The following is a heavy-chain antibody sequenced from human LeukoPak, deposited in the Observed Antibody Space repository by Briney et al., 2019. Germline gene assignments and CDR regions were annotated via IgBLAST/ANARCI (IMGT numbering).Heavy chain of an antibody. J-gene: IGHJ4*02. V-gene: IGHV3-64D*09. CDR2: IDNNGIST. D-gene: IGHD2-21*02. CDR1: GFSFSNYV. Sequence: PGGSLRLSCSASGFSFSNYVMHWVRQAPGKGLEYVSGIDNNGISTYYAGSVKGRFTISRDNSKNTLYLQMSSLRAEDTAVYYCVKPAYCGGDCPFDYWGQGTLVTVSS. CDR3: VKPAYCGGDCPFDY.